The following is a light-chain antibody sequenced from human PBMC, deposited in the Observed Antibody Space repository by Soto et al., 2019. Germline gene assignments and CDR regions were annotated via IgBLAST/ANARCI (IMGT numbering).Light chain of an antibody. CDR1: QRVSSN. V-gene: IGKV3-15*01. Sequence: EIVMTQSPATLSVSPGERATLSCRASQRVSSNLAWYQQKPGQAPRLLIYGASTRATGIPARFSGSGSGKDFTLTISSLQSEDFAVYYCQQYNNWPWWTFGQGTKVEIK. CDR2: GAS. J-gene: IGKJ1*01. CDR3: QQYNNWPWWT.